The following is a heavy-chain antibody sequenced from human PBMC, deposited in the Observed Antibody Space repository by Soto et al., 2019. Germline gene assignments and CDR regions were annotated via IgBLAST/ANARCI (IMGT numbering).Heavy chain of an antibody. CDR2: IYWNDDK. J-gene: IGHJ3*02. Sequence: SGPTLVNPTQTLTLTCTFSGFSLSTSGVGVGWIRQPPGKALEWLALIYWNDDKRYSPSLKSRLTIHKDTSKNQVVLTMTNMDPVDTATYYCAHRRWLQFSDAFDIWGQGTMVTVSS. CDR3: AHRRWLQFSDAFDI. CDR1: GFSLSTSGVG. D-gene: IGHD5-12*01. V-gene: IGHV2-5*01.